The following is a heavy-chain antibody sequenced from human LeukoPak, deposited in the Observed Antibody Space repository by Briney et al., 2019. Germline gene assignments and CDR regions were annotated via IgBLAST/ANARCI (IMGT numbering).Heavy chain of an antibody. CDR3: ARLLYGAVDHGGEDY. CDR2: IYPGDSDT. J-gene: IGHJ4*02. Sequence: GESLKISCKGSGYKFTNYWIGWVRQMPGKGLEWMGIIYPGDSDTRYSPSFQGQVTISADKSISTAYLQWSSLKASDTAMYYCARLLYGAVDHGGEDYWGQGTLVTVSS. D-gene: IGHD3-16*01. V-gene: IGHV5-51*01. CDR1: GYKFTNYW.